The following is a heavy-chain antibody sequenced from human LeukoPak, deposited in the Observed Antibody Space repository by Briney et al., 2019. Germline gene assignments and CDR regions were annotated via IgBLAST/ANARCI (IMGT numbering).Heavy chain of an antibody. CDR2: IYWNGDFT. CDR1: GFTFDDHG. J-gene: IGHJ4*02. CDR3: TRLSGIVVAGAFDY. V-gene: IGHV3-20*04. D-gene: IGHD6-19*01. Sequence: GGSLRLSCVASGFTFDDHGMSWVRQVPGKGLEWVSSIYWNGDFTTYAESVKGRFTISRDNAKTSLYLQMNSLRVEDTAFYYCTRLSGIVVAGAFDYWGKGNLVTVSS.